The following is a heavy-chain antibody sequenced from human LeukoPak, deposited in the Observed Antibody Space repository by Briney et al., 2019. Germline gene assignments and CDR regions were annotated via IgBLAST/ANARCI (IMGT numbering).Heavy chain of an antibody. V-gene: IGHV3-23*01. D-gene: IGHD5-18*01. CDR2: ISASGGST. J-gene: IGHJ5*02. CDR1: GFTFSHYD. CDR3: ATGVDTVP. Sequence: PGGSLRLSCATSGFTFSHYDMNWVRQAPGKGLEWVSAISASGGSTYYADSVKGRFTISRDNSQNTLFLQMNSLRAEDTAVYYCATGVDTVPWGQGTLVTVSS.